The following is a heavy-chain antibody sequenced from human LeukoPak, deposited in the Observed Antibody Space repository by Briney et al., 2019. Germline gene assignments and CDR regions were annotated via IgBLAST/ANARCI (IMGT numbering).Heavy chain of an antibody. CDR3: AKDHCTNGVCYNDY. Sequence: GGSLRLSCAVSGFTVSSNYMIWVRQAPGKGLEWVSVIYTGGGTYYADSVKGRFTISRDNSENTLYLQMNSLRAEDTAVYYCAKDHCTNGVCYNDYWGQGTLVTVSS. CDR1: GFTVSSNY. D-gene: IGHD2-8*01. CDR2: IYTGGGT. V-gene: IGHV3-53*05. J-gene: IGHJ4*02.